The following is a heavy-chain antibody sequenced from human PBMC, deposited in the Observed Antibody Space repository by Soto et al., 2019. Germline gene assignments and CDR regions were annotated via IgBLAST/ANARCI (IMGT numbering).Heavy chain of an antibody. J-gene: IGHJ4*02. CDR1: GFTFKNYD. CDR2: ISGSGAIT. Sequence: GSLRLSCVASGFTFKNYDMRWVRQAPGKGLEWVSGISGSGAITYYTDSVRGRFTISRDNSKNTLYLQLNSLRAEDTAIYYCAKDRQFRSYYESAGHYNNWGQGTLVTVSS. CDR3: AKDRQFRSYYESAGHYNN. V-gene: IGHV3-23*01. D-gene: IGHD3-10*01.